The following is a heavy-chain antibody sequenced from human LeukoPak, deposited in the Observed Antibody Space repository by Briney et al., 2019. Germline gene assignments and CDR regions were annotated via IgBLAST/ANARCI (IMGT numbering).Heavy chain of an antibody. Sequence: SETLSLTCTVSGDSISSKYWSWIRQPPGKGLEWIGYIYYSGSTNYNPSLKSRVTISVDPSKNQFSLKLSSVTAADTAVYYCALKTPYYDILTGDAFDIWGQGTMVTVSS. CDR3: ALKTPYYDILTGDAFDI. D-gene: IGHD3-9*01. J-gene: IGHJ3*02. V-gene: IGHV4-59*12. CDR1: GDSISSKY. CDR2: IYYSGST.